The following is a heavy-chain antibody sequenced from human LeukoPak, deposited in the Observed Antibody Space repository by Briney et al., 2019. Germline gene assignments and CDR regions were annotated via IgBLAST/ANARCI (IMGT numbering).Heavy chain of an antibody. CDR2: IYSGGKT. Sequence: GGSLRLSCAASGFSVSSDYMSWVRQAPGKGLEWVSVIYSGGKTYYADSVKGRFTISRDNSKNTVYLQMNSLRAEDTAMYYCARVVDAFHIMSWGQGTMVTVYS. V-gene: IGHV3-53*01. J-gene: IGHJ3*01. CDR3: ARVVDAFHIMS. D-gene: IGHD3-16*01. CDR1: GFSVSSDY.